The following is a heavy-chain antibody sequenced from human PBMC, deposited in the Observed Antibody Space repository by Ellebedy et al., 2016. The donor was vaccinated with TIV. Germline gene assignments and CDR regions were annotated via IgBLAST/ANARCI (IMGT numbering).Heavy chain of an antibody. D-gene: IGHD6-19*01. CDR1: GHTVSELS. J-gene: IGHJ4*02. CDR2: FDPDEGET. V-gene: IGHV1-24*01. Sequence: AASVKVSCKVSGHTVSELSMHWVRQPPGKGLEWVGGFDPDEGETRYPQKFQARVTMTDDTSTDSAYLELSSLTFEDTAVYYCATAAVAGGEAFDFWGQGTLVTVSS. CDR3: ATAAVAGGEAFDF.